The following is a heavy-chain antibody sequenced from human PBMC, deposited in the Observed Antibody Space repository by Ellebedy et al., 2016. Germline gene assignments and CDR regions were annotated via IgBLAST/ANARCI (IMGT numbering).Heavy chain of an antibody. Sequence: SETLSLXXTVSGGSISSYYWSWIRQPPGKGLEWIGSIYYSGSTYYNPSLKSRVTISVDTSKNQFSLKLSSVTAADTAVYYCARVLLYYDILTGYYREDAFDIWGQGTMVTVSS. CDR2: IYYSGST. CDR3: ARVLLYYDILTGYYREDAFDI. CDR1: GGSISSYY. D-gene: IGHD3-9*01. V-gene: IGHV4-59*12. J-gene: IGHJ3*02.